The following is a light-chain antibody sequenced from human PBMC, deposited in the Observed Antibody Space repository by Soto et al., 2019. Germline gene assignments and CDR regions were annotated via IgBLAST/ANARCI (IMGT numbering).Light chain of an antibody. CDR2: DVS. CDR3: NSYTTSSTCV. J-gene: IGLJ1*01. V-gene: IGLV2-14*01. Sequence: QSALTQPASVSGSPGQSITISCTGTSSDVGGYNYVSWYQQHPGKAPKLMIYDVSNRPSGVSNRFSGSKSGNTASLTISGLHAEDEADYYCNSYTTSSTCVFGTGTKLTVL. CDR1: SSDVGGYNY.